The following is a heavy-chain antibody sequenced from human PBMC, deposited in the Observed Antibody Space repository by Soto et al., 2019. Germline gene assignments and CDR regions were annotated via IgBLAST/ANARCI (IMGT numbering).Heavy chain of an antibody. CDR1: GYTFTSYY. CDR3: ARSARSAGSCYKAHFDY. J-gene: IGHJ4*02. Sequence: ASVKVSCKASGYTFTSYYMHWVRQAPGQGLEWMGIINLSGGSITYAQKFQGRVTMTRDTSTSTVYMELSSLRSEDTAVYYCARSARSAGSCYKAHFDYWGQGTLVTVSS. D-gene: IGHD2-15*01. CDR2: INLSGGSI. V-gene: IGHV1-46*01.